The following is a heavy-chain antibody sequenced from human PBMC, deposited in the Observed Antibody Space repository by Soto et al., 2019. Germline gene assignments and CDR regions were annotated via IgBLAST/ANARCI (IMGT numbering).Heavy chain of an antibody. CDR2: ISAYNGNT. CDR1: GYTFTSYG. CDR3: ARNSPITMVRGVEYYYYGMDV. D-gene: IGHD3-10*01. V-gene: IGHV1-18*01. J-gene: IGHJ6*02. Sequence: ASVKVSCKASGYTFTSYGISWVRQAPGQGLEWMGWISAYNGNTNYAQKLQGRVTMTTDTPTSTAYMELRSLRSDDTAVYYCARNSPITMVRGVEYYYYGMDVWGQGTTVTVSS.